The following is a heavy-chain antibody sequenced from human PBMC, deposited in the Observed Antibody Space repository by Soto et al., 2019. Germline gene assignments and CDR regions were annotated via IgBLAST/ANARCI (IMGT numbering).Heavy chain of an antibody. V-gene: IGHV3-30-3*01. CDR1: GFTFSTYA. Sequence: QVQLVESGGGVVQPGGSLRLSCAASGFTFSTYAMHWVRQAPGKGLEWVAVISYDGSNKYYADSVKGRFTISRDNSKNILYVQMDSLGAEDTAVYYCASACDYSSYYYDMVVWGEGTTVTVSS. D-gene: IGHD4-4*01. CDR3: ASACDYSSYYYDMVV. CDR2: ISYDGSNK. J-gene: IGHJ6*04.